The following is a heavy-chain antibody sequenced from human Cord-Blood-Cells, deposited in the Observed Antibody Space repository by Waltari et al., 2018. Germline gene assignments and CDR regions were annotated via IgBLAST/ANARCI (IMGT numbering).Heavy chain of an antibody. CDR2: ISSSGSTI. D-gene: IGHD3-3*01. CDR3: ARKLYDFWSGYYSY. CDR1: GFTFSSYE. V-gene: IGHV3-48*03. J-gene: IGHJ4*02. Sequence: EVQLVESGGGLVQPGGSLRLSCAASGFTFSSYEMNWVRQAPGKGLAWVSYISSSGSTIYYADSVKGRFTISRDNAKNSLYLQMNSLRAEDTAVYYCARKLYDFWSGYYSYWGQGTLVTVSS.